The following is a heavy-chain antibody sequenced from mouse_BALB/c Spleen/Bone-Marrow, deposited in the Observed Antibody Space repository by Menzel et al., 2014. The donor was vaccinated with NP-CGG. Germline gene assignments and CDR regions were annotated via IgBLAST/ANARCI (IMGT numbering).Heavy chain of an antibody. CDR3: ARIYYSGRDY. D-gene: IGHD1-1*01. V-gene: IGHV1-7*01. CDR1: GYTFTNYW. CDR2: INPSTGYT. Sequence: LVESGAELAKPGASVKMSCKASGYTFTNYWMHWVKQRPGQGLEWIGYINPSTGYTEYNQKFKDKATLTADKSSSTAYMQLSSLTSEDSAVYYCARIYYSGRDYWGQGTTLTVSS. J-gene: IGHJ2*01.